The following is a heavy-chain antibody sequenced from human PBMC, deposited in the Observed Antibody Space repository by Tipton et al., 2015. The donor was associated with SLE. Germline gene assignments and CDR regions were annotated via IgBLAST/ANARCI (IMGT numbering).Heavy chain of an antibody. CDR3: TTQGLVHSCYCMDV. CDR2: IKSKTDGGTT. J-gene: IGHJ6*03. D-gene: IGHD6-19*01. Sequence: SLRLSCAASGFTFSNAWMSWVRQAPGKGLEWVGRIKSKTDGGTTDYAAPVKGRFTISRDDSKITLYLQMNSLKTEDTAVYYCTTQGLVHSCYCMDVWGKGTPVTVSS. CDR1: GFTFSNAW. V-gene: IGHV3-15*01.